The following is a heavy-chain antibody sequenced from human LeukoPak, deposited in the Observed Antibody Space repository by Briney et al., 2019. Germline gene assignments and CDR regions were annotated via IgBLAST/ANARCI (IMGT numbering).Heavy chain of an antibody. D-gene: IGHD5-12*01. Sequence: GGSLRLSCAGSGFTFSVYSMHWVRQAPGRGLEYVSAINPNGDSTYYANSVKGRFTISRDNSKNTLYLQMGSLRAEDMAMYYCARSLGGDRAYVVNDPFEFWGQGTLVTVSS. CDR1: GFTFSVYS. J-gene: IGHJ5*01. V-gene: IGHV3-64*01. CDR3: ARSLGGDRAYVVNDPFEF. CDR2: INPNGDST.